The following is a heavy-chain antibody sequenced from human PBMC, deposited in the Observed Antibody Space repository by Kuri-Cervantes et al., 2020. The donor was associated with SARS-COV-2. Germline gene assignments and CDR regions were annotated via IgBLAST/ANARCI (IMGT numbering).Heavy chain of an antibody. Sequence: GGSLRLSCAASGFTFSSYSMNWVRQAPGKGLEWVSYISSSSSTIYYADSVKGRFTISRDNAKNSLYLRMNSLRAEDTAVYYCTTSMIVSAAHYFDYWGQGILVTVSS. CDR3: TTSMIVSAAHYFDY. CDR2: ISSSSSTI. D-gene: IGHD3-22*01. CDR1: GFTFSSYS. V-gene: IGHV3-48*01. J-gene: IGHJ4*02.